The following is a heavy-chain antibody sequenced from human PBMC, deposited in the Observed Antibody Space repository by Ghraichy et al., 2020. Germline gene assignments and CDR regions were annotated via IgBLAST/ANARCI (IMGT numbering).Heavy chain of an antibody. V-gene: IGHV6-1*01. Sequence: SQTLSLTCAISGDSVSSNSATWDWIRQSPSRGLEWLGRTYYRSMWYNDYAASVRSRITINPDTARSQFSLQLDSVTPEDTAIYYCARGESSSGPYFDLWGHGTLVTVSS. J-gene: IGHJ4*01. CDR3: ARGESSSGPYFDL. CDR1: GDSVSSNSAT. CDR2: TYYRSMWYN. D-gene: IGHD6-13*01.